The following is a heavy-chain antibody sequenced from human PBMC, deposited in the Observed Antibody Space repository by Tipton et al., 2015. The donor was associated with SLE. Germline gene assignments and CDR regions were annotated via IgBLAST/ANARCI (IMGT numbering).Heavy chain of an antibody. J-gene: IGHJ3*02. D-gene: IGHD6-13*01. V-gene: IGHV4-59*01. Sequence: TLSLTCTVSGGSISTYYWSWIRQPPGKGLEWIGYIYYSGSTNYNPSLKSRVTISVDTSKNQFSLKLSSVTAADTAVYYCARGFGYSSSPLGRVAFDIWGQGTMVTVSS. CDR1: GGSISTYY. CDR3: ARGFGYSSSPLGRVAFDI. CDR2: IYYSGST.